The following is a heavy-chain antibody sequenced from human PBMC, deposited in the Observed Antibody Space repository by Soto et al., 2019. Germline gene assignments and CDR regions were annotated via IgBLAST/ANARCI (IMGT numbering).Heavy chain of an antibody. J-gene: IGHJ6*03. CDR1: GFTFSSYG. CDR3: ASRDIVVVVAATGGGYMDV. Sequence: GGSLRLSCAASGFTFSSYGMHWVRQAPGKGLEWVAVISYDGSNKYYADSVKGRFTISRDNSKNTLYLQMNSLRAEDTAVYYCASRDIVVVVAATGGGYMDVWGKGTTVTVSS. CDR2: ISYDGSNK. V-gene: IGHV3-30*03. D-gene: IGHD2-15*01.